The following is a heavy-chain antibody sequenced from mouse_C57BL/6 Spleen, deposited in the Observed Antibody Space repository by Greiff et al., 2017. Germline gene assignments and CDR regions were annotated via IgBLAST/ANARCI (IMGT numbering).Heavy chain of an antibody. Sequence: QVQLKQSGAELARPGASVKLSCKASGYTFTSYGISWVKQRTGQGLEWIGEIYPRSGNTYYNEKFKGKATLTADKSSSTAYMELRSLTSEDSAVYFCARKRGGTDAMDYWGQGTSVTVSS. V-gene: IGHV1-81*01. CDR1: GYTFTSYG. D-gene: IGHD4-1*01. CDR3: ARKRGGTDAMDY. CDR2: IYPRSGNT. J-gene: IGHJ4*01.